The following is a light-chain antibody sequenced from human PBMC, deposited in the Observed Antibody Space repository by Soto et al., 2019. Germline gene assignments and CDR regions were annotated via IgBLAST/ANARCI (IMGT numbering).Light chain of an antibody. CDR2: LEGSGSY. V-gene: IGLV4-60*02. CDR1: SGHSSYI. Sequence: QLVLTQSSSASASLGSSVKLTCTLSSGHSSYIIAWHQQQPGKAPRYLMKLEGSGSYNKGSGVPDRFSGSSSGADRYLTISNLQFEDEADYYGETWDSNTHTVFGGGTKLTVL. CDR3: ETWDSNTHTV. J-gene: IGLJ3*02.